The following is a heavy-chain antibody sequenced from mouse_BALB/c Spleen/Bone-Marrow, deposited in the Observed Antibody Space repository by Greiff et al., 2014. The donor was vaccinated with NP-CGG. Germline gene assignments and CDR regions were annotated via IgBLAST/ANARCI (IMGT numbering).Heavy chain of an antibody. Sequence: QVHVKQSGAELVKPGASVKLSCKASGYTFTSYWMHWVKQRPGQGLEWIGEIIPSNGRTNYNEKFKSKATLTVDKSSNTAYMQLSCLTSEDSAVYYCARWLLQYFDVWGAGTTVTVSS. J-gene: IGHJ1*01. CDR3: ARWLLQYFDV. CDR1: GYTFTSYW. D-gene: IGHD2-3*01. CDR2: IIPSNGRT. V-gene: IGHV1S81*02.